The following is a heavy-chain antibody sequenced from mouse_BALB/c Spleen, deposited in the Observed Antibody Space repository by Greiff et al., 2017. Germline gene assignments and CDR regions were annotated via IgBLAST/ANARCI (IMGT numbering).Heavy chain of an antibody. CDR3: ARGGYGSSLFDY. V-gene: IGHV1S126*01. Sequence: VQLQQSGPQLVRPGASVKISCKASGYSFTSYWMHWVKQRPGQGLEWIGMIDPSDSETRLNQKFKDKATLTVDKSSSTAYMQLSSPTSEDSAVYYCARGGYGSSLFDYWGQGTTLTVSS. D-gene: IGHD1-1*01. CDR1: GYSFTSYW. J-gene: IGHJ2*01. CDR2: IDPSDSET.